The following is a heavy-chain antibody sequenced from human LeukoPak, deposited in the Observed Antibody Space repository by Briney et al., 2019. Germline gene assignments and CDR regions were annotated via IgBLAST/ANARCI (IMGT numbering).Heavy chain of an antibody. CDR2: ISGSGGST. CDR3: AKVYHRNYMDV. Sequence: GGSLRLSCAASGFTFSSYAMNWVRQAPGKGLEWVSAISGSGGSTYYADSVKGRFTISRDNSKNTLYLQMNSLRVEDTAIYYCAKVYHRNYMDVWGKGTTVTVSS. D-gene: IGHD2-2*02. J-gene: IGHJ6*03. CDR1: GFTFSSYA. V-gene: IGHV3-23*01.